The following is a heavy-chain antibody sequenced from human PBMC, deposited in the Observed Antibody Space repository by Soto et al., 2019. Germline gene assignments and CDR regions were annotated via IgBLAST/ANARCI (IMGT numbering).Heavy chain of an antibody. J-gene: IGHJ5*02. D-gene: IGHD5-12*01. CDR3: ARDYSDIVAMILDP. Sequence: ASVKVSCKASGYTFTGYYMHWVRQAPGQGLEWMGWINPNSGGTNYAQKFQGRVTMTRDTSISTAYMELSRLRSDDTAVYYCARDYSDIVAMILDPWGQGTLVTVSS. V-gene: IGHV1-2*02. CDR2: INPNSGGT. CDR1: GYTFTGYY.